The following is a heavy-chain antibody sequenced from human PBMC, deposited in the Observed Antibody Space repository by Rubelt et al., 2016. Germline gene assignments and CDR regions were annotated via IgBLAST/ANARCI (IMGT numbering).Heavy chain of an antibody. D-gene: IGHD3-3*01. CDR3: ARALSYDFWSGYYGRGWFDP. V-gene: IGHV4-34*01. CDR2: INHSGST. Sequence: GKGLEWIGEINHSGSTNYNPSLKSRVTISVDTSKNQFSLKLSSVTAADTAVYYCARALSYDFWSGYYGRGWFDPWGQGTLVTVSS. J-gene: IGHJ5*02.